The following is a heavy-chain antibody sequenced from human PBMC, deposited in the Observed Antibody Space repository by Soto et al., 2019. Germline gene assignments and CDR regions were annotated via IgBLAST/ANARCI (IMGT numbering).Heavy chain of an antibody. CDR2: INPSSGST. Sequence: QVQLVQSGAEVKKPGASVKVSCKASGYTFTSYYMHWVRQAPGQGLEWMGIINPSSGSTSYAQRFQGRVTMTRDTSTSTVYRELSSLRSEDTAVYYCARERGGGYFDYWGRGTLVTVSS. D-gene: IGHD1-26*01. J-gene: IGHJ4*02. CDR3: ARERGGGYFDY. V-gene: IGHV1-46*01. CDR1: GYTFTSYY.